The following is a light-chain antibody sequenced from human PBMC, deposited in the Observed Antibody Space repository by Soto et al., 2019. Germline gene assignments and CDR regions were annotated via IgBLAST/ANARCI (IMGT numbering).Light chain of an antibody. Sequence: DIVLTQSPDSLAVSLGERATFNCRSSQTVLNNSNRKNFLAWYQHKPGQPPKLLFYWASTREFGVPARFSGSGSGTEFTLTISGLQAEDVGVYYCQQYYSLPYTFGQGTKVEI. CDR1: QTVLNNSNRKNF. V-gene: IGKV4-1*01. CDR3: QQYYSLPYT. J-gene: IGKJ2*01. CDR2: WAS.